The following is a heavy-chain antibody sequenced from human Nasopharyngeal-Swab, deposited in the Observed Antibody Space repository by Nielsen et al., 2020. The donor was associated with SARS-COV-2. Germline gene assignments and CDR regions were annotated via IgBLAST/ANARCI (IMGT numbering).Heavy chain of an antibody. J-gene: IGHJ3*02. CDR1: GGSISSGGYY. D-gene: IGHD3-22*01. CDR2: IYYSGST. Sequence: SENLPLTCTVSGGSISSGGYYWSWIRQHPGKGPEWIGYIYYSGSTYYNPSLKSRVTISVDTSKDQFSLKLSSVTAADTAVYYCARARITMIVVVDAFDIWGQGTMVTVSS. CDR3: ARARITMIVVVDAFDI. V-gene: IGHV4-31*03.